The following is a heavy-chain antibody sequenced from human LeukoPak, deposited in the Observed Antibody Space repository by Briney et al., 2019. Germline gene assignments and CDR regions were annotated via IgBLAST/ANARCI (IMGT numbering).Heavy chain of an antibody. V-gene: IGHV1-18*04. CDR2: INPYNGNT. CDR3: ARGAAAGIFAFDI. Sequence: ASVKVSCKASGYTFTGYYVHWVRQAPGQGLEWMGWINPYNGNTNYAQKLQGRVTMTTDTSTSTAYMELRSLRSDDTAVYYCARGAAAGIFAFDIWGQGTMVTVSS. CDR1: GYTFTGYY. J-gene: IGHJ3*02. D-gene: IGHD6-13*01.